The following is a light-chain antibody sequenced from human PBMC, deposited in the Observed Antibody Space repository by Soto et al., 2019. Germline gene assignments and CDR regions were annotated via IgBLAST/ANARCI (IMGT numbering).Light chain of an antibody. Sequence: QAVVTQPPSVSGAPGQRVTISCTGSSSNIGAGYDVHWYQQLPGTAPKLLIYGNSNRPSGVPDRFSGSKSGTSASLAITGLQAEDEADYCCQAYDSSLRDSVFGGGTKLT. CDR3: QAYDSSLRDSV. CDR1: SSNIGAGYD. J-gene: IGLJ2*01. CDR2: GNS. V-gene: IGLV1-40*01.